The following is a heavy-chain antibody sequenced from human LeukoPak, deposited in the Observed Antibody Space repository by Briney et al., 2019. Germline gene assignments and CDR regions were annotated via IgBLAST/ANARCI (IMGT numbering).Heavy chain of an antibody. J-gene: IGHJ6*02. CDR2: ISAYNGNT. Sequence: ASVKVSCKASGYTFTSYGISWVRQAPGQGLEWMGWISAYNGNTNYAQKLQDRVTMTTDTSTSTAYMELRSLRSDDTAVYYCARDKSYDSSAYYYYYGMDVWGQGTTVTVSS. D-gene: IGHD3-22*01. V-gene: IGHV1-18*01. CDR3: ARDKSYDSSAYYYYYGMDV. CDR1: GYTFTSYG.